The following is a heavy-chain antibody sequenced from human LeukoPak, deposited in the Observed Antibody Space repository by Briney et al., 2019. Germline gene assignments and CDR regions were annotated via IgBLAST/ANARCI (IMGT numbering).Heavy chain of an antibody. Sequence: TLSLTCSVSGGSISSGGHYWSWIRQHPGKGLEWIGYVYYTGSTYYNPSLKSRVTISVDTSKNQFSLKLSSVTAADTAVYFCARAYGSGIGYWLDPWGQGTLVTVSS. V-gene: IGHV4-31*03. J-gene: IGHJ5*02. CDR3: ARAYGSGIGYWLDP. D-gene: IGHD3-10*01. CDR1: GGSISSGGHY. CDR2: VYYTGST.